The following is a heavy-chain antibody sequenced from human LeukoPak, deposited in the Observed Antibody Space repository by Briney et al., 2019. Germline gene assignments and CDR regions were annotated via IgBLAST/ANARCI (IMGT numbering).Heavy chain of an antibody. J-gene: IGHJ6*04. CDR2: INHSGST. D-gene: IGHD4-17*01. CDR1: GGSFSGYY. CDR3: ARGGDGQYYYYGMDV. Sequence: SETLSLTCAVYGGSFSGYYWSWIRQPPGKGLEWIGEINHSGSTNYNPSLKSRVTLSVDTSKNQFSLKLSSVTAADTAVYYCARGGDGQYYYYGMDVWGKGTTVTVSS. V-gene: IGHV4-34*01.